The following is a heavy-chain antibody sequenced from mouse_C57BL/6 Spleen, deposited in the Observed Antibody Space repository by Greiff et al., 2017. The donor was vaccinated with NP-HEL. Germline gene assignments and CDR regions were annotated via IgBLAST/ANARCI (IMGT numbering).Heavy chain of an antibody. V-gene: IGHV1-81*01. Sequence: VKLQESGAELARPGASVKLSCKASGYTFTSYGISWVKQRPGQGLEWIGEIYPRSGNTYYNEKFKGKATLTADKSSSTAYMELRSLTSEDSAVYFCARGEDYYGSSPWFAYWGQGTLVTVSA. CDR1: GYTFTSYG. CDR3: ARGEDYYGSSPWFAY. D-gene: IGHD1-1*01. J-gene: IGHJ3*01. CDR2: IYPRSGNT.